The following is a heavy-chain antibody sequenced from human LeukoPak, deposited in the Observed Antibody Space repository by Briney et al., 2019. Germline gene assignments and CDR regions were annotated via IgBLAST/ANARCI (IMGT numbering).Heavy chain of an antibody. Sequence: GGSLRLSCAASGSTFSSYSMNWVRQAPGKGLEWVSSISSSSSYIYYADSVKGRFTISRDNAKNSLYLQMNSLRAEDTAVYYCARDLWNYDPYYMDVWGKGTTVTVSS. J-gene: IGHJ6*03. CDR2: ISSSSSYI. D-gene: IGHD1-1*01. CDR3: ARDLWNYDPYYMDV. V-gene: IGHV3-21*01. CDR1: GSTFSSYS.